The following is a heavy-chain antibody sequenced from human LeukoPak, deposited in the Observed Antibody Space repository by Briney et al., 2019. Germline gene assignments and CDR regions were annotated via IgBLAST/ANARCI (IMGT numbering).Heavy chain of an antibody. CDR1: GFTFSSYS. D-gene: IGHD1-26*01. Sequence: GGSLRLSCAATGFTFSSYSMNWVRQAPGKGLEWVSYISSSSSTIYYADSVKGRFTISRDNAKNSLYLQMNSLRAEDTAVYYCARDGTLGAFDIWGQGTMVTVSS. CDR3: ARDGTLGAFDI. J-gene: IGHJ3*02. CDR2: ISSSSSTI. V-gene: IGHV3-48*01.